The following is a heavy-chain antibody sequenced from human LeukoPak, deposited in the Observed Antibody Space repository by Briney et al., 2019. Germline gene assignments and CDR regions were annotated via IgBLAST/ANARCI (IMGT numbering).Heavy chain of an antibody. CDR1: GYTFTSYG. V-gene: IGHV1-18*01. D-gene: IGHD2/OR15-2a*01. J-gene: IGHJ3*02. CDR2: ISAYNGNT. Sequence: GASVKVSCKASGYTFTSYGISWVRQAPGQGLEWMGWISAYNGNTYFAQNLQGRVTMTTDTSTSTAYMELRSLRSDDTAVYYCAREEYCNCTTCYKAFDIWGQGTMVTVSS. CDR3: AREEYCNCTTCYKAFDI.